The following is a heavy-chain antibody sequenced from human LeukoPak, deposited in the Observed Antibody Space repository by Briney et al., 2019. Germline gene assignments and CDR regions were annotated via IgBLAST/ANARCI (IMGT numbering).Heavy chain of an antibody. CDR1: GYTFTSYG. D-gene: IGHD3-22*01. J-gene: IGHJ4*02. CDR3: ARGGGYYYDSSGYYQP. CDR2: INPNSGGT. Sequence: ASVKVSCKASGYTFTSYGISWVRQAPGQGLEWMGWINPNSGGTNYAQKFQGRVTMTRDTSISTAYMELSRLRSDDTAVYYCARGGGYYYDSSGYYQPWGQGTLVTVSS. V-gene: IGHV1-2*02.